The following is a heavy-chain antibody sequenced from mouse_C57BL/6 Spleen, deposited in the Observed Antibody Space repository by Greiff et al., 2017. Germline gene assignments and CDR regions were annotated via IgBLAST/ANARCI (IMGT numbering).Heavy chain of an antibody. CDR2: ISSGGDYI. CDR1: GFTFSSYA. J-gene: IGHJ4*01. D-gene: IGHD1-2*01. Sequence: EVKVVESGEGLVKPGGSLKLSCAASGFTFSSYAMYWVRQTPEKRLEWVAYISSGGDYIYYADTMKGRFTITRDNARTTLYLQLSSLKYEDTAMYYCTRDRVITRAMDYWGQGTSVTVSS. V-gene: IGHV5-9-1*02. CDR3: TRDRVITRAMDY.